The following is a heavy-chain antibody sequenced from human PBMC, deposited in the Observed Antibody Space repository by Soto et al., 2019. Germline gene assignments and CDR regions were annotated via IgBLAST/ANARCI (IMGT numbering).Heavy chain of an antibody. V-gene: IGHV1-2*02. D-gene: IGHD1-1*01. Sequence: ASVKVSCKASGYSFTDYYMHWVRQAPGQGLEWMGWINPYRGATNYAQKFQGRVTMTRDTSTSTAYMELSRLRSDDTAVYWCAREHVRPRTGAMDVWGQGTTVTVSS. CDR2: INPYRGAT. CDR1: GYSFTDYY. CDR3: AREHVRPRTGAMDV. J-gene: IGHJ6*02.